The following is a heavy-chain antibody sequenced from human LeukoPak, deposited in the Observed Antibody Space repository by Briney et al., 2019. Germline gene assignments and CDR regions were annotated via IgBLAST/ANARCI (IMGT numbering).Heavy chain of an antibody. Sequence: SETLSLTCPVSGASISRYYWSWIRQPAGKGLEWIGRIYTSGSTNYNPSLKSRVTLSIDTSKNQFSLKLTSVTAADTAVYYCARGAETTSFDSWGQGTLVTVSS. D-gene: IGHD1-7*01. CDR2: IYTSGST. V-gene: IGHV4-4*07. CDR3: ARGAETTSFDS. CDR1: GASISRYY. J-gene: IGHJ4*02.